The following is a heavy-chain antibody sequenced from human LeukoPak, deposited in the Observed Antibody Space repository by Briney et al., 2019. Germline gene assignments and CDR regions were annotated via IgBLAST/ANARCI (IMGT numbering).Heavy chain of an antibody. CDR1: GYTLTELS. V-gene: IGHV1-24*01. CDR3: ATVQCSSTSCYGLDY. CDR2: FDPEDGET. J-gene: IGHJ4*02. D-gene: IGHD2-2*01. Sequence: GASVKVSCKVSGYTLTELSMHWVRQAPGKGLEWMGGFDPEDGETIYAQKFQGRVTMTEDTSTDTAYMEPSSLRSEDTAVYYCATVQCSSTSCYGLDYWGQGTLVTVSS.